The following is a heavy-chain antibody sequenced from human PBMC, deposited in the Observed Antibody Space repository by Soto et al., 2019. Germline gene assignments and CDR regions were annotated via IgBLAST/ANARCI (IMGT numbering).Heavy chain of an antibody. CDR2: INPNSGGT. CDR1: GYTFTSYG. CDR3: AREARNYDFWSGRYWYFDL. D-gene: IGHD3-3*01. V-gene: IGHV1-2*04. Sequence: GASVKVSCKASGYTFTSYGMNWVRQAPGQGLEWMGWINPNSGGTNYAQKFQGWVTMTRDTSISTAYMELSRLRSDDTAVYYCAREARNYDFWSGRYWYFDLWGRGTLVTVSS. J-gene: IGHJ2*01.